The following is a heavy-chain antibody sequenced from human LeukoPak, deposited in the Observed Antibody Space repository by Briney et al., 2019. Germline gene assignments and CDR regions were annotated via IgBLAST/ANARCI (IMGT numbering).Heavy chain of an antibody. CDR3: ARDYGVSSSWFRNYYYGMDV. J-gene: IGHJ6*02. CDR2: MSPNSGDT. Sequence: GASVKVSCKASGYTFTSYDFNWVRQATGQRPEWMGWMSPNSGDTGYAQKFQDRVTMTRNTSISTAYMELSSLRSDDTAVYYCARDYGVSSSWFRNYYYGMDVWGQGTTVTVSS. CDR1: GYTFTSYD. V-gene: IGHV1-8*01. D-gene: IGHD6-13*01.